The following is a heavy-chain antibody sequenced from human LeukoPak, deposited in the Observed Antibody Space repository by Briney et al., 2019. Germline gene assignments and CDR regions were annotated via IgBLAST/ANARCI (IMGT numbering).Heavy chain of an antibody. D-gene: IGHD5-24*01. Sequence: GGSQSLFCPASGFTFSTYWMRWARQAPGKGLVWVSRINSDGSSTSYADSVKGRFTISRDNAKNKMNLQMTSERVEDTAVYYCARHYRWPNWFDPWGEGWLVTVSS. CDR3: ARHYRWPNWFDP. CDR2: INSDGSST. CDR1: GFTFSTYW. J-gene: IGHJ5*02. V-gene: IGHV3-74*01.